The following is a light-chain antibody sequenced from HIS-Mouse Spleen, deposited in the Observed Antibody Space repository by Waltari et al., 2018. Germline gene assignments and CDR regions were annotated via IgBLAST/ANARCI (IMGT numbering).Light chain of an antibody. V-gene: IGKV1-33*01. CDR2: DAS. CDR3: QQYDNLT. Sequence: DIQMTQSPSSLSASVGDRVTITCQASQDSSNYLNWYQQKPGKAPKLLIYDASNLETGFPSRFSGSGSGTDFTFTISSLQPEDIATYYCQQYDNLTFGGGTKVEIK. J-gene: IGKJ4*01. CDR1: QDSSNY.